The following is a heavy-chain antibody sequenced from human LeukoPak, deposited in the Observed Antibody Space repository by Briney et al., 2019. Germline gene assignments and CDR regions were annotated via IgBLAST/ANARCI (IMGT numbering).Heavy chain of an antibody. CDR1: GFTFDDYA. CDR3: AKGSGYSYGTYFDY. Sequence: GGSLRLSCAASGFTFDDYAMPWFRQAPGKGLEGVSGISWNSGSIGYADSVKGRFTISGDNAKNSLYLQMNSLRAEDTALYYCAKGSGYSYGTYFDYWGQGTLVTVSS. V-gene: IGHV3-9*01. J-gene: IGHJ4*02. CDR2: ISWNSGSI. D-gene: IGHD5-18*01.